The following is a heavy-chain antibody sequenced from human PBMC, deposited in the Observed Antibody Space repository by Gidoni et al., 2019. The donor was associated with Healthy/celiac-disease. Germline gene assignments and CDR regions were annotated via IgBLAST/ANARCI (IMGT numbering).Heavy chain of an antibody. Sequence: QVQLQQWGAGLLKPSETLSLTCAIYGGSFSGSYWSWIRQHPGKGLEWIGEINHSGSTNYNPSLKSRVTISGDKSKNQFSLKLSSVTAADTAVYYCAGAVSWGQGTLVTVSS. D-gene: IGHD6-19*01. CDR2: INHSGST. CDR3: AGAVS. J-gene: IGHJ4*02. CDR1: GGSFSGSY. V-gene: IGHV4-34*01.